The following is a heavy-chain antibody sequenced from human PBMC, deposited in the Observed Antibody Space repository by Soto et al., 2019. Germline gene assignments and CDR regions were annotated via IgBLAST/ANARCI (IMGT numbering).Heavy chain of an antibody. V-gene: IGHV1-24*01. J-gene: IGHJ4*02. CDR2: FDPEDGET. CDR3: ATRYSSSSYPFDY. D-gene: IGHD6-6*01. Sequence: ASVKVSCKASGYTLTELSMHWVRQAPGKGLEWMGGFDPEDGETIYAQKFQGRVTMTEDTSTDTAYMELSSLRSEDTAVYYCATRYSSSSYPFDYWGQGTLVTVSS. CDR1: GYTLTELS.